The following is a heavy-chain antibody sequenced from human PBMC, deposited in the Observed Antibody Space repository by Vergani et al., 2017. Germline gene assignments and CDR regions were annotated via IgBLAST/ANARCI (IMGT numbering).Heavy chain of an antibody. Sequence: QVQLVESGGGVVQPGGSLRLSCAASGFTFSSYGMHWVRQAPGKGLEWVAFIRYDGSNKYYADSVKGRFTISRDNSKNTLYLQMNSLRAEDTAVYYCAKVPNHSIYYFDYWGQGAQVTVSS. CDR3: AKVPNHSIYYFDY. CDR2: IRYDGSNK. V-gene: IGHV3-30*02. CDR1: GFTFSSYG. D-gene: IGHD5/OR15-5a*01. J-gene: IGHJ4*02.